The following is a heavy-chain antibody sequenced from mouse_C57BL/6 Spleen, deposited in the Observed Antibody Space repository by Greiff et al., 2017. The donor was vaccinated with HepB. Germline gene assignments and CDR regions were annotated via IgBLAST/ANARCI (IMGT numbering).Heavy chain of an antibody. V-gene: IGHV1-15*01. CDR2: IDPETGGT. CDR3: TRWGFDY. CDR1: SYTFTDYE. J-gene: IGHJ2*01. Sequence: VQLQQSGAELVRPGASVTLSCKASSYTFTDYEMHWVKQTPVHGLEWIGAIDPETGGTAYNQKFKGKAILTADKSSSTAYMELRSLTSEDSAVYYCTRWGFDYWGQGTTLTVSS.